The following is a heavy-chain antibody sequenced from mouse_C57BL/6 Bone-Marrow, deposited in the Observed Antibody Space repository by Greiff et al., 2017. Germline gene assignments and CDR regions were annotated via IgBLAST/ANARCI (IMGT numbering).Heavy chain of an antibody. J-gene: IGHJ4*01. D-gene: IGHD1-1*01. Sequence: VKLQESGPGLVQLSQSLSITCTVSGFSLTSYGLHWVRQSPGKGLAWLGVIWSGGSTDYNAAFISRLSISKDNSKSQVFFKMNSLQADDTAIYYGARVPHYYGSSLYYAMDDWGQGTSVTVSS. CDR1: GFSLTSYG. V-gene: IGHV2-2*01. CDR2: IWSGGST. CDR3: ARVPHYYGSSLYYAMDD.